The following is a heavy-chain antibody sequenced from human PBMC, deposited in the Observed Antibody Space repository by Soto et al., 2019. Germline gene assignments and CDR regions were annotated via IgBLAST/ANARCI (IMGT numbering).Heavy chain of an antibody. Sequence: EVQLVESGGGVVQPGGSLRLSCAASGFTVSSNYMSWVRQAPGTGLEWVSVIYSGGTTYYADSVRGRFTISRDNSKNTLYLQMNGRRAEDTAVYYCARAGGGAAAAGTVYFDLWGRGTLGTVSS. CDR2: IYSGGTT. CDR1: GFTVSSNY. D-gene: IGHD6-13*01. V-gene: IGHV3-66*01. J-gene: IGHJ2*01. CDR3: ARAGGGAAAAGTVYFDL.